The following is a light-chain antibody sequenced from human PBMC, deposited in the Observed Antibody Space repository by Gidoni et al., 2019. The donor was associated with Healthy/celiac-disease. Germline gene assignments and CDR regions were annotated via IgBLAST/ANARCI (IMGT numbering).Light chain of an antibody. V-gene: IGLV2-14*01. CDR1: SSDVGGYNY. J-gene: IGLJ3*02. Sequence: LALTRPPSVLGPPDRPLTTSCTGTSSDVGGYNYVSWYQQHPGKAPKLMIYEVSNRPSGVSNRFSGSKSGNTASLTISGLQAEDEADYYCSSYTSSSTTVFGGGTKLTVL. CDR3: SSYTSSSTTV. CDR2: EVS.